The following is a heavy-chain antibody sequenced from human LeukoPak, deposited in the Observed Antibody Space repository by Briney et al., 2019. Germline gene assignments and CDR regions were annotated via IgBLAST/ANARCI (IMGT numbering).Heavy chain of an antibody. D-gene: IGHD6-19*01. CDR3: ARDFKNRGAVAGTVGY. J-gene: IGHJ4*02. V-gene: IGHV7-4-1*02. CDR1: GYTFTSYA. Sequence: ASVKVSCKASGYTFTSYAMNWVRQAPGQGLEWMGWINTNTGNPTYAQGFTGRFVFSLDTSVSTAYLQISSLKAEDTAVYYCARDFKNRGAVAGTVGYWGQGTLVTVSS. CDR2: INTNTGNP.